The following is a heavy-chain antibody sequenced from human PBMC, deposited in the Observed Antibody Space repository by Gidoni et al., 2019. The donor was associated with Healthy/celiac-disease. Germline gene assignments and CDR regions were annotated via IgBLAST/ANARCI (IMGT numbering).Heavy chain of an antibody. J-gene: IGHJ4*02. CDR3: AKSRASGNAGLTFGGQYFDY. V-gene: IGHV3-23*01. D-gene: IGHD3-16*01. Sequence: KGRFTISRDNSKNTLYLQMNSLRAEDTAVYYCAKSRASGNAGLTFGGQYFDYWGQGTLVTVSS.